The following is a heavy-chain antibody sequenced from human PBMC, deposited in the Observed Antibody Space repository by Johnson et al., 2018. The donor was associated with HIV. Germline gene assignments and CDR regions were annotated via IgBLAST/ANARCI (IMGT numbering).Heavy chain of an antibody. D-gene: IGHD1-26*01. CDR3: ARDKRRWELLRDAFDI. V-gene: IGHV3-33*01. CDR1: GFTFRSYG. Sequence: QVQLVESGGGVVQPGRSLRLSCTASGFTFRSYGMYWVRQAPGKGLEWVALIWYDGSNKYYADSVQGRFTISRDNSKNTLYLQMNSLRAEDTAVYYCARDKRRWELLRDAFDIWGQGTMVTVSS. CDR2: IWYDGSNK. J-gene: IGHJ3*02.